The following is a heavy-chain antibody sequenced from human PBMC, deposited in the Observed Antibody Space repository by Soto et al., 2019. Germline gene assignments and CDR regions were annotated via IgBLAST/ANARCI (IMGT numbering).Heavy chain of an antibody. D-gene: IGHD2-2*02. CDR1: GYTFTGYY. CDR2: INPNSGGT. Sequence: ASVKVSCKASGYTFTGYYIHWVRQAPGQGLEWMGWINPNSGGTNYAQKFQGRVTMTRDTSLSTAYMELSRLRSDDTAVYYCARDLGGCSSTSCYMWFDPWGQGTLVTVSS. CDR3: ARDLGGCSSTSCYMWFDP. V-gene: IGHV1-2*02. J-gene: IGHJ5*02.